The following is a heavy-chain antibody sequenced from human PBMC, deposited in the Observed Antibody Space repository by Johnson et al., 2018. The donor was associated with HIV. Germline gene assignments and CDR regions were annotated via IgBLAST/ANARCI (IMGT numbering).Heavy chain of an antibody. CDR1: GFTVSTNY. Sequence: VQLVESGGGLIQPGGSLRLSCAASGFTVSTNYMSWVRQAPGKGLEWVSAISGSGGSTYYADSVKGRFTISRDNSKNSLYLQMNSLRAEDTAVYYCARDGSSSSWNAFDIWGQGTMVTVSS. V-gene: IGHV3-53*01. J-gene: IGHJ3*02. D-gene: IGHD6-6*01. CDR2: SGSGGST. CDR3: ARDGSSSSWNAFDI.